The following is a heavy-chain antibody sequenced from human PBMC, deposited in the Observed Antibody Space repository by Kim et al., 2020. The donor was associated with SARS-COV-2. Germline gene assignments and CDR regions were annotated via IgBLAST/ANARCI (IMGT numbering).Heavy chain of an antibody. J-gene: IGHJ3*02. V-gene: IGHV3-9*01. CDR3: AKSHIWSGFLGAFDI. CDR1: GFTFGDYA. CDR2: ISWDSGSI. D-gene: IGHD3-3*02. Sequence: GGSLRLSCAASGFTFGDYAMHWVRQAPGKGLEWVSGISWDSGSIGYADSVKGRFTISRDNAKNSLYLQMNSLRAEDTALYYCAKSHIWSGFLGAFDIWGQGTMVTVSS.